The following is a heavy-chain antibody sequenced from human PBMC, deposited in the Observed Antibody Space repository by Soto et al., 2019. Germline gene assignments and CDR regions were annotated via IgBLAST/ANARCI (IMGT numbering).Heavy chain of an antibody. CDR1: GFTFDDYT. CDR2: ISWDGGST. CDR3: AKDIQGVAAAGDISPYYYYGMDV. J-gene: IGHJ6*02. Sequence: GGSLSLACAASGFTFDDYTMHGVRQAPGKGLEWVSLISWDGGSTYYADSAKGRFTISRDNSKNSLYLQMNSLRTEDTALYYCAKDIQGVAAAGDISPYYYYGMDVWGQGTTVTVSS. V-gene: IGHV3-43*01. D-gene: IGHD6-13*01.